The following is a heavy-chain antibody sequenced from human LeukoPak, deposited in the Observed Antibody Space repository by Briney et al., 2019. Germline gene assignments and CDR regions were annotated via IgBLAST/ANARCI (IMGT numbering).Heavy chain of an antibody. CDR1: TFHLHDYL. Sequence: PFCTATTFHLHDYLLHLHQQAPGHGLDLDSGIIWNSDTLGYPDSVKGRFTISRDNAKHSLYLQMNSLRAQDTALYYCAKDISGTYLAALDYWRQGTLVTVSS. V-gene: IGHV3-9*01. D-gene: IGHD1-26*01. J-gene: IGHJ4*02. CDR2: IIWNSDTL. CDR3: AKDISGTYLAALDY.